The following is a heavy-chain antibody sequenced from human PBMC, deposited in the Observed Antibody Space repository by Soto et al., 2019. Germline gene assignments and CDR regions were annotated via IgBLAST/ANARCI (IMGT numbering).Heavy chain of an antibody. CDR3: ARDPGSSRENYYYNYYMDV. CDR2: ISSSSSTI. V-gene: IGHV3-48*01. Sequence: GGCLRVSCAASGFAFSSYSMNWVRQAPGKGLEWVSYISSSSSTIYYADSVKGRFTISRDNAKNSLYLQMNSLRAEDTAVYYCARDPGSSRENYYYNYYMDVWGKGTTVTVSS. CDR1: GFAFSSYS. J-gene: IGHJ6*03. D-gene: IGHD6-6*01.